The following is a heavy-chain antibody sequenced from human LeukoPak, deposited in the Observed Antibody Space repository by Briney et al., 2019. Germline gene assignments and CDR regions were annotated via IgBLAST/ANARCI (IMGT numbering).Heavy chain of an antibody. CDR2: IYPGDSDI. CDR3: ARHVARDDYYFDY. CDR1: GYNFISNW. J-gene: IGHJ4*02. V-gene: IGHV5-51*01. Sequence: GESLKISCKGSGYNFISNWIGWVRQMPGKGLEWMGIIYPGDSDIRYSPSFQGQVTISADKSISTAYLQWSSLKASDTAMYYCARHVARDDYYFDYWGQGTLVTVSS. D-gene: IGHD3-3*01.